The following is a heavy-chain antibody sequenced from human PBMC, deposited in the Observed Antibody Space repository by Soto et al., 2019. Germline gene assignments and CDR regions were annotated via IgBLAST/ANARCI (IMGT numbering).Heavy chain of an antibody. CDR3: ARALGIAAAGTRDYYYYGMDV. D-gene: IGHD6-13*01. CDR1: GFTFSSYS. CDR2: ISSSSSYI. V-gene: IGHV3-21*01. J-gene: IGHJ6*02. Sequence: EVQLVESGGGLVKPGGSLRLSCAASGFTFSSYSMNWVRQAPGKGLGWVSSISSSSSYIYYADSVKGRFTISRDNAKNSLYLQMNSLRAEDTAVYYCARALGIAAAGTRDYYYYGMDVWGQGTTVTVSS.